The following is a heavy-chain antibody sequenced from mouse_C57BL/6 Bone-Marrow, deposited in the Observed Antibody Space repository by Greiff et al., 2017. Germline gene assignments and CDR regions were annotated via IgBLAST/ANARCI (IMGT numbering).Heavy chain of an antibody. D-gene: IGHD1-1*01. CDR2: ISYSGST. CDR1: GYSITSDY. J-gene: IGHJ1*03. CDR3: ARYYYGSSYLRYFDV. Sequence: VQLKESGPGLAKPSQTLSLPCSVTGYSITSDYWNWIRKFPGNKLEYMGYISYSGSTYYNPSLKSRISITRDTSKNQYYLQLNSVTTEDTATYYCARYYYGSSYLRYFDVWGTGTTVTVSS. V-gene: IGHV3-8*01.